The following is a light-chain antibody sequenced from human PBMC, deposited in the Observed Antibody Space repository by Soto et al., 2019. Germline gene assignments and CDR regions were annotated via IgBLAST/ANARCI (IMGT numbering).Light chain of an antibody. J-gene: IGKJ5*01. CDR2: AAS. Sequence: LSASVGDRVTITCRASQGIRSALGWYQQKPGKVPKLLIYAASTLQSGVPSRFSGSGSGTDFTLTISSLQPEDFAIYYCQQTFGKPLVTFGQGTRLE. CDR3: QQTFGKPLVT. V-gene: IGKV1-6*01. CDR1: QGIRSA.